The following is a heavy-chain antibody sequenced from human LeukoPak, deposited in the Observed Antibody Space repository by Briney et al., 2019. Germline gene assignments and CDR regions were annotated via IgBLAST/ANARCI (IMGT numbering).Heavy chain of an antibody. CDR3: ATGVHGIAAAGDYYFDY. J-gene: IGHJ4*02. D-gene: IGHD6-13*01. CDR1: GGSISSSNFY. Sequence: MPSETLSLTCTVSGGSISSSNFYWGWIRQPPGKGLEWIGSIYYSGSTYYNPSLKSRVSISVDTSKNQFSLKLSSVTAADTAVYYCATGVHGIAAAGDYYFDYWGQGTLVTVSS. CDR2: IYYSGST. V-gene: IGHV4-39*07.